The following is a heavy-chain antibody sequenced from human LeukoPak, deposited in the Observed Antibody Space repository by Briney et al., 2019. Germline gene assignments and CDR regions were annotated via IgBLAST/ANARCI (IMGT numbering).Heavy chain of an antibody. CDR2: IKSKTDGGTT. CDR1: GFTFSSSA. D-gene: IGHD2-2*01. V-gene: IGHV3-15*01. Sequence: GGSLRLSCAASGFTFSSSAMTWVRQAPGKGLEWVGRIKSKTDGGTTDYAAPVKGRFTISRDDSKSTLYLQMNSLKTEDTAVYCCTTDQQRYCSSTSCSPPYDYWGQGTLVTVSS. J-gene: IGHJ4*02. CDR3: TTDQQRYCSSTSCSPPYDY.